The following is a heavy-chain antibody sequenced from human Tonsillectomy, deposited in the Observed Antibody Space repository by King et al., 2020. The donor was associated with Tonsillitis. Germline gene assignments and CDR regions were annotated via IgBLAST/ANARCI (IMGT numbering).Heavy chain of an antibody. J-gene: IGHJ2*01. CDR1: GGSISSDY. D-gene: IGHD6-6*01. CDR2: APYRGST. CDR3: ARPYSSSFWFFDL. Sequence: VQLQESGPGLVKPSDTLSLTCTVSGGSISSDYWSWIRQPPGEGLEGIGFAPYRGSTNNTPSRRGRVTMSVDTSKNHFSLRLGSVTAADTAGYYCARPYSSSFWFFDLWGRGTLVTVSS. V-gene: IGHV4-59*08.